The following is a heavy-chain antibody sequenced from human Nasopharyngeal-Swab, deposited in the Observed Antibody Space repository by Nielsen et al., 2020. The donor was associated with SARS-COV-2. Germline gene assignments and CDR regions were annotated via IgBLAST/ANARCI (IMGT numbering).Heavy chain of an antibody. V-gene: IGHV4-59*11. CDR3: AREVVGGLVDS. D-gene: IGHD1-26*01. J-gene: IGHJ4*02. Sequence: SGTVSGGSISSHYWSWIRQSPGKGLEWIGYFSYTGITNYNPSLKSRVTISVDMSKNQFSLKLSSVAAADTAVYYCAREVVGGLVDSWGQGTLVTVSS. CDR1: GGSISSHY. CDR2: FSYTGIT.